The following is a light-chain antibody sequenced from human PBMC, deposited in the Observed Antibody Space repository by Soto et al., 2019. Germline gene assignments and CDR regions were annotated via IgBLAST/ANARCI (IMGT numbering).Light chain of an antibody. V-gene: IGKV1-5*03. CDR2: KAS. J-gene: IGKJ2*03. Sequence: IQMTQSPTTLSAFVGDRVSITCRASQPIFSWLAWYQQKPGKAPNLLIYKASSLESGVPSRYSGGGSGTEFTLTISGLQPDDLATYYCQQYNSFPYSFGQGTKLEIK. CDR1: QPIFSW. CDR3: QQYNSFPYS.